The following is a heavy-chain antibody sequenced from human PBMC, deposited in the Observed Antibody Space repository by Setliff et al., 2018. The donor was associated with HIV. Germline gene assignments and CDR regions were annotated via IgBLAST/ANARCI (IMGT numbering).Heavy chain of an antibody. J-gene: IGHJ4*02. CDR1: GFTFTNSA. CDR2: IQSSGII. Sequence: GGSLRLSCAASGFTFTNSAVTWVRQAPGKGLEWVSLIQSSGIIYYADSVKGRFTISRDNSKNTLYLQMSSLRAEDTAVYYCVKDPHSGSYAFDYWGQGTLVTVSS. D-gene: IGHD1-26*01. V-gene: IGHV3-64D*09. CDR3: VKDPHSGSYAFDY.